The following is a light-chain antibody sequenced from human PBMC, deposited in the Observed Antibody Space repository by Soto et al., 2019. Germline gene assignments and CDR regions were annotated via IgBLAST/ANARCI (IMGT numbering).Light chain of an antibody. CDR1: QSVSSSN. CDR3: QQYGNSPPT. CDR2: AAS. V-gene: IGKV3-20*01. Sequence: EIVLTQSPGTLSLSPGERATLSCWASQSVSSSNLAWYQQTPGQAPRLLIYAASYWVTGIPDRFSGGGSGTHFALTISRLEPEDFAVYHCQQYGNSPPTFGQGTKLEI. J-gene: IGKJ2*01.